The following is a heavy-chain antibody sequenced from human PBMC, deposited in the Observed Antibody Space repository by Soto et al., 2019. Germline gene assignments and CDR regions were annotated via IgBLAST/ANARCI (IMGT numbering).Heavy chain of an antibody. Sequence: PSETLSLTCTVSGGSVSSGSYYWSWIRQPPGKGLEWIGYIYDSGSTNYNPSLKSRATISVDTSKNQFSLKLSSVTAADTAVYYCASSFGTTGTTFDYWGQGTLVTVSS. CDR1: GGSVSSGSYY. CDR2: IYDSGST. J-gene: IGHJ4*02. V-gene: IGHV4-61*01. D-gene: IGHD1-1*01. CDR3: ASSFGTTGTTFDY.